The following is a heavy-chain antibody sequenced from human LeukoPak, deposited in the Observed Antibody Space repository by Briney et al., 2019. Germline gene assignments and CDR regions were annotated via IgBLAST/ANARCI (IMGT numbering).Heavy chain of an antibody. CDR1: GYTFTGYY. V-gene: IGHV1-2*06. CDR3: ARDLKAMVLPNY. J-gene: IGHJ4*02. CDR2: INPNSGGT. Sequence: GASVKVSCKASGYTFTGYYMHWVRQAPGQGLEWMGRINPNSGGTNYAQKFQGRVTTTRDTSISTAYMELSRLRSDDTAVYYCARDLKAMVLPNYWGQGTLVTVSS. D-gene: IGHD5-18*01.